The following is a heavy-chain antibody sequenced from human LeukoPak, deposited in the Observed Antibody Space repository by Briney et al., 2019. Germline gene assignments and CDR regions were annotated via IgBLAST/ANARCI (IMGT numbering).Heavy chain of an antibody. V-gene: IGHV3-9*01. CDR3: TRSPSFTLGGGYLDS. D-gene: IGHD3-16*01. Sequence: GGSLRLSCVGSGFMFHDYVMHWVRQVPGMGLEWVAGVSWNSGHIGYADSVKGRFTISRDNDRNTLHLEMKSLRVDDTAIYFCTRSPSFTLGGGYLDSWGLGSLVTVSS. J-gene: IGHJ4*02. CDR1: GFMFHDYV. CDR2: VSWNSGHI.